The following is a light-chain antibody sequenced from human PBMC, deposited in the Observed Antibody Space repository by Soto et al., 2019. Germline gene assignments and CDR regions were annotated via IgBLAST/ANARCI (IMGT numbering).Light chain of an antibody. V-gene: IGKV4-1*01. CDR3: QQYYSTST. CDR1: QSVLYSSNNKNY. J-gene: IGKJ2*01. CDR2: WAS. Sequence: IVMTQSPDSLAVSLGEGATINCKSSQSVLYSSNNKNYLAWYQQKPGQPPKLLIYWASTRESGVPDRFSGNGSGTDFTLTISSLQAEDVAVYYYQQYYSTSTFGQGTKLEIK.